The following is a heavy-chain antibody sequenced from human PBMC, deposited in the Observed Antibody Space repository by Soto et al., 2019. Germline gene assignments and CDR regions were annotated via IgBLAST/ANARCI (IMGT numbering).Heavy chain of an antibody. J-gene: IGHJ6*03. V-gene: IGHV4-34*01. D-gene: IGHD2-15*01. Sequence: PSETLSLTCAVYGGSFSGYYWSWIRQPPGKGLEWIGEINHSGSTNYNPSLKSRVTISVDTSKNQFSLKLSSVAAADTAVYYCARGSIVVVVAASNYYYYMDVWGKGTTVTVSS. CDR3: ARGSIVVVVAASNYYYYMDV. CDR2: INHSGST. CDR1: GGSFSGYY.